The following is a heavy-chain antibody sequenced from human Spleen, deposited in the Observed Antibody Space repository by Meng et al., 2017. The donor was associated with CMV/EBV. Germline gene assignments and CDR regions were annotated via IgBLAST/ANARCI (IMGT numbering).Heavy chain of an antibody. Sequence: QGQLQQWGAGLLKPSETLSLTCAVYGGSFSGYYWSWIRQPPGKGLEWIGEINHSGSTNYNPSLKSRVTISVDTSKNQFSLKLSSVTAADTAVYYCAREGYDFWSGYYYWGQGTLVTVSS. CDR3: AREGYDFWSGYYY. D-gene: IGHD3-3*01. CDR2: INHSGST. J-gene: IGHJ4*02. CDR1: GGSFSGYY. V-gene: IGHV4-34*01.